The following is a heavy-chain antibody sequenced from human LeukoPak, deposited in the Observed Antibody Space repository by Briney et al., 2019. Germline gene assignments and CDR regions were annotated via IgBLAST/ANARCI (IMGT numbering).Heavy chain of an antibody. CDR2: INSDGSGT. Sequence: GGSLRLSCAASGFTFRSFWMHWVRQAPGKGLVWVSRINSDGSGTFYADSVKGRFTISRDNAKNTLYLQMNSLRTEDTAVYYCARDYYGSGDYWGQGTLVTVSS. CDR1: GFTFRSFW. D-gene: IGHD3-10*01. CDR3: ARDYYGSGDY. V-gene: IGHV3-74*01. J-gene: IGHJ4*02.